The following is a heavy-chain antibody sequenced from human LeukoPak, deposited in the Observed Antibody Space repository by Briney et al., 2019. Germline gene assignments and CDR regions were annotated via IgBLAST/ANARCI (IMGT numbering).Heavy chain of an antibody. D-gene: IGHD7-27*01. Sequence: GGSLRLSCAASGFTFSSYGMHWVRQAPGKGLEWVAFIRYDGSNKYYADSVKGRFTISRDNSKNTLYLQMNSLRAEDTAVYYCWGKTPPRDAFDIWGQGTMVTVSS. CDR1: GFTFSSYG. J-gene: IGHJ3*02. V-gene: IGHV3-30*02. CDR2: IRYDGSNK. CDR3: WGKTPPRDAFDI.